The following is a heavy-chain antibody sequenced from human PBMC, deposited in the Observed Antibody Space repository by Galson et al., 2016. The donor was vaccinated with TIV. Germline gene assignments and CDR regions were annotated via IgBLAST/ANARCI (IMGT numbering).Heavy chain of an antibody. CDR2: MSAYSGAS. Sequence: SVKVSCKASGYTFSNFAITWVRQAPGQGLEWMGYMSAYSGASNYAQEFQGRVTITTDKSTSTAYMELKNLRFDDTAVYYCARYSSTSSCRFDYWGQGTLVTVSS. J-gene: IGHJ4*02. CDR3: ARYSSTSSCRFDY. CDR1: GYTFSNFA. D-gene: IGHD6-6*01. V-gene: IGHV1-18*01.